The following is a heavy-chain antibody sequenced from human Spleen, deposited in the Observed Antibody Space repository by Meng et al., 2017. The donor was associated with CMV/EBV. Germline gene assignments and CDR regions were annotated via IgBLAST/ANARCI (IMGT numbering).Heavy chain of an antibody. CDR1: GGSISGYY. J-gene: IGHJ4*02. CDR3: ARVRFWSGYSNYFDY. D-gene: IGHD3-3*01. CDR2: INHSGST. V-gene: IGHV4-34*01. Sequence: SETLSLTCTVSGGSISGYYWSWIRQPPGKGLEWIGDINHSGSTNYNPSLKSRVTRSVDTSKNQFSLKLSSVTAADTAVYYCARVRFWSGYSNYFDYWGQGTLVTVSS.